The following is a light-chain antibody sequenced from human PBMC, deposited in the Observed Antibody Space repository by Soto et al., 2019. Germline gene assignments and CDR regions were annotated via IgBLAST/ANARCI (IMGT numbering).Light chain of an antibody. CDR2: DAS. V-gene: IGKV1-5*01. CDR3: QQYNTYSKP. CDR1: QSISNW. Sequence: DIQMTQSPSTLSASVGDRLTITCRASQSISNWLAWYQQRPGKAPKLLIFDASSLESGVPSRFSGSGSGTEFNLTISRLQPDDFATYYCQQYNTYSKPFGQGTRWIS. J-gene: IGKJ1*01.